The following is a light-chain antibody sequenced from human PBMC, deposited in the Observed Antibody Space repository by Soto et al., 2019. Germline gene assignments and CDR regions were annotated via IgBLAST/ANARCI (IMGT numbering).Light chain of an antibody. Sequence: DIQMTESPSTLSASVGDRVTIPYRASQSISSWLAWYQQKPGKAPKLLIYDASSLESGVPSRFSGSGSGTEFTLTISSLQTDDFSTYYCQQYHSYWTFGQGTKVDIK. V-gene: IGKV1-5*01. CDR1: QSISSW. CDR3: QQYHSYWT. J-gene: IGKJ1*01. CDR2: DAS.